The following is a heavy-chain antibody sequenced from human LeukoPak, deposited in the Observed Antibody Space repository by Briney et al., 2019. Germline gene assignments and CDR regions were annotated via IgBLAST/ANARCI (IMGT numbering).Heavy chain of an antibody. CDR1: GFTFSSCG. CDR3: AKGSPDYYYYYYGMDV. J-gene: IGHJ6*02. Sequence: PGGSLRLSCAASGFTFSSCGMHWVRQAPGKGLEWVAVISYDGSNKYYADSVKGRFTISRDNSKNTLYLQMNSLRAEDTAVYYCAKGSPDYYYYYYGMDVWGQGTTVTVSS. V-gene: IGHV3-30*18. D-gene: IGHD3-16*01. CDR2: ISYDGSNK.